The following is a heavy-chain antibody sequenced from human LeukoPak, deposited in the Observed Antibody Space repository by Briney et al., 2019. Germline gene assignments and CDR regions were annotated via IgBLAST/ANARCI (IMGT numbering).Heavy chain of an antibody. CDR2: IYHSGST. D-gene: IGHD4-17*01. J-gene: IGHJ5*02. V-gene: IGHV4-38-2*02. Sequence: PSETLSLTCAVSGYSISSGYQWGWIRQPPGKGLEWIGSIYHSGSTYYNPSLKSRVTISVDTSKNQFSLKLNSVAAADTAVYYCAREQRRTTVTAYNWFDPWGQGTLATVSS. CDR3: AREQRRTTVTAYNWFDP. CDR1: GYSISSGYQ.